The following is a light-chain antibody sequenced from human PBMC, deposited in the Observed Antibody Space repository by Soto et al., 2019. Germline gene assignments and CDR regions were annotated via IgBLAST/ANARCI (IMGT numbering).Light chain of an antibody. CDR2: KAS. V-gene: IGKV1-5*03. Sequence: DIQMTQSPSTLPASVGDRVTITCRASQCISNWLAWYQQKPGKAPKLLIYKASTLKSGVPSRFSGSGSGTEFTLTISSLQPDDFATYYCQHYNSYSEAFGQGTKVDIK. CDR3: QHYNSYSEA. J-gene: IGKJ1*01. CDR1: QCISNW.